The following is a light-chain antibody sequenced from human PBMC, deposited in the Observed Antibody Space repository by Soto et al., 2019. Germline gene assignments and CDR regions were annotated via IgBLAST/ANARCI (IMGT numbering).Light chain of an antibody. CDR2: GAS. CDR1: QTISSNY. J-gene: IGKJ3*01. Sequence: EIVLTQSPGTLSLSPGERVTLSCRASQTISSNYLAWYQQKPGQAPRLLIYGASFRATGIPDRFSGSWSGTDFTLTISRLEPEDFGVYYCQQYGRSPPGFTFGPGTKVDIK. V-gene: IGKV3-20*01. CDR3: QQYGRSPPGFT.